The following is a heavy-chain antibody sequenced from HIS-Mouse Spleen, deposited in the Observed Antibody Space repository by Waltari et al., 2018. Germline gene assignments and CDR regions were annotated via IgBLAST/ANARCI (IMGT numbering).Heavy chain of an antibody. Sequence: QSPSRGLEWLGRTYYRSKWYNDYAVSVKSRITINPDTSKNQFSLQLNSVTPEDTAVYYCARGYCTNGVCYDYWGQGTLVTVSS. J-gene: IGHJ4*02. CDR3: ARGYCTNGVCYDY. D-gene: IGHD2-8*01. CDR2: TYYRSKWYN. V-gene: IGHV6-1*01.